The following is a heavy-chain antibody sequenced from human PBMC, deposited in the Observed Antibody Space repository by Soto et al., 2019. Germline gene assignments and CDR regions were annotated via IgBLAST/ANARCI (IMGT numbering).Heavy chain of an antibody. CDR1: GFTFSSHS. CDR2: ISYDGSIK. J-gene: IGHJ4*02. CDR3: AREWSTSGDLDY. V-gene: IGHV3-30*04. D-gene: IGHD3-10*01. Sequence: QVQLVESGGGVLKPGRSLRLSCAASGFTFSSHSRQWVRQAPGKGLEWVAVISYDGSIKYYADSVKGRFTISRDNSKNTAYRQMNSLRAEDTAVFYCAREWSTSGDLDYWGQGTLVIVSS.